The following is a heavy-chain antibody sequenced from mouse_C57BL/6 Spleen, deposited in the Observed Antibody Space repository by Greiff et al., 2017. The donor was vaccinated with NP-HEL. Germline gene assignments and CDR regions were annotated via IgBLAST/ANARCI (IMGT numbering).Heavy chain of an antibody. CDR1: GFTFSNYW. CDR2: IRLKSDNYAT. CDR3: TGGVGRGAWFAY. D-gene: IGHD4-1*01. J-gene: IGHJ3*01. Sequence: EVKLMESGGGLVQPGGSMKLSCVASGFTFSNYWMNWVRQSPEKGLEWVAQIRLKSDNYATHYAESVKGRFTISRDDSKSSVYLQMNNVRAEDTGIYYCTGGVGRGAWFAYWGQGTLVTVSA. V-gene: IGHV6-3*01.